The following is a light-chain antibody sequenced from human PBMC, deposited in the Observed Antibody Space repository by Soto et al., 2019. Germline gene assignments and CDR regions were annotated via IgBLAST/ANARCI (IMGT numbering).Light chain of an antibody. J-gene: IGKJ1*01. CDR1: QSVSRNF. CDR2: GAS. V-gene: IGKV3-20*01. CDR3: QQYSRSPT. Sequence: DIVLTQSPGTLSLSPGERATLSCRASQSVSRNFLAWYQQRPGQAPRLLIYGASSRATDIQDRFSGSGSGTDFTLTISRLEPEDFAVYYCQQYSRSPTFGQGTKVEI.